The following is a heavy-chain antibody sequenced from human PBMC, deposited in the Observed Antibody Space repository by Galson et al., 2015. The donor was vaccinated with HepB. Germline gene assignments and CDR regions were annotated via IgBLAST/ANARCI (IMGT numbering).Heavy chain of an antibody. V-gene: IGHV3-48*01. CDR2: ISTSSSII. Sequence: SLSLSCAASGFTFSSYSMNWVRQAPGKGLEWVSYISTSSSIIYYADSVKGRFTISRDNAKKSLYLQMNSLRAEDTAVYFCARDGGDSNFDYWGQGTLVTVSS. CDR3: ARDGGDSNFDY. D-gene: IGHD3-16*01. CDR1: GFTFSSYS. J-gene: IGHJ4*02.